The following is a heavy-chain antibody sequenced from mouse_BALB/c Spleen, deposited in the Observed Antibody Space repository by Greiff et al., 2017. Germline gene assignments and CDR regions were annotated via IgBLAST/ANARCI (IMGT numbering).Heavy chain of an antibody. CDR2: IYPGDGDT. J-gene: IGHJ3*01. V-gene: IGHV1-80*01. CDR3: ARGKGTWFAY. Sequence: QVQLKESGAELVRPGSSVKISCKASGYAFSSYWMNWVKQRPGQGLEWIGQIYPGDGDTNYNGKFKGKATLTADKSSSTAYMQLSSLTSEDSAVYFCARGKGTWFAYWGQGTLVTVSA. CDR1: GYAFSSYW.